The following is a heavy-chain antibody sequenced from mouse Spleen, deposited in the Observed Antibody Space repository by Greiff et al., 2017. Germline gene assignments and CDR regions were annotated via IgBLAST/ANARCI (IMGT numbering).Heavy chain of an antibody. J-gene: IGHJ1*01. D-gene: IGHD1-1*01. CDR3: ARPPYYYGSYWYFDV. CDR2: ISSGSSTI. V-gene: IGHV5-17*01. Sequence: DVKLQESGGGLVKPGGSLKLSCAASGFTFSDYGMHWVRQAPEKGLEWVAYISSGSSTIYYADTVKGRFTISRDNAKNTLFLQMTSLRSEDTAMYYCARPPYYYGSYWYFDVWGAGTTVTVSS. CDR1: GFTFSDYG.